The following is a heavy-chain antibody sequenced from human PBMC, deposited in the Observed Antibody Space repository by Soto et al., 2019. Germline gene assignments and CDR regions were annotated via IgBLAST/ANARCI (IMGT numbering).Heavy chain of an antibody. J-gene: IGHJ4*02. V-gene: IGHV1-3*01. D-gene: IGHD3-9*01. CDR3: ARGGEVRAYYAILTGPNDY. Sequence: ASVKVSCKASGYTFTSYAMHWVRQAPGQRLEWMGWINAGNGNTKYSQKFQGRVTITRDTSASTAYMELSSLRSEDTAVYYCARGGEVRAYYAILTGPNDYWGQGTLVTVSS. CDR1: GYTFTSYA. CDR2: INAGNGNT.